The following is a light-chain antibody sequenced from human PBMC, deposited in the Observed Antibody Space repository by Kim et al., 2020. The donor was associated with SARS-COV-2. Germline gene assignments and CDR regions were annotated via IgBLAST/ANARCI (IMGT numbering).Light chain of an antibody. Sequence: GKTRTNACTRGSGSLGSNYVQWYQQRPGNAPTTVIYGDKQRPSGVPGRFSGSIDSSSNSATLTISGLKAEDEADYYCQSYDSSNWVFGGGTQLTVL. J-gene: IGLJ3*02. CDR3: QSYDSSNWV. CDR1: SGSLGSNY. CDR2: GDK. V-gene: IGLV6-57*03.